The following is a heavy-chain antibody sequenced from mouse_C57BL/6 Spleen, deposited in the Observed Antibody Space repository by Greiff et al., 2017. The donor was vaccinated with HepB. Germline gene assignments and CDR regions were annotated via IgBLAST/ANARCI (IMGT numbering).Heavy chain of an antibody. D-gene: IGHD4-1*01. CDR1: GYTFTDYY. Sequence: VQLQQSGPELVKPGASVKISCKASGYTFTDYYMNWVKQSHGKSLEWIGDINPNNGGTSYNQKFKGKATLTVDKSSSTAYMELRSLTSEDSAVYYCARSGTGRAYWGQGTLVTVSA. V-gene: IGHV1-26*01. CDR3: ARSGTGRAY. CDR2: INPNNGGT. J-gene: IGHJ3*01.